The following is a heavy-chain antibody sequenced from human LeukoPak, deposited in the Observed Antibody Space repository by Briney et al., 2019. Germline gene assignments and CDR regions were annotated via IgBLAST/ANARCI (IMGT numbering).Heavy chain of an antibody. CDR1: GDSVSSNSGA. CDR2: TYYRSKCYN. Sequence: SQTLSLTCAISGDSVSSNSGAWNWIRQSPSRGLEWLGRTYYRSKCYNDYAVSVESRITINPDTSKNQFSMQLNSVTPEDTAVYYCAKGQWLVNDAFNIWGQGTMVTVSS. D-gene: IGHD6-19*01. J-gene: IGHJ3*02. CDR3: AKGQWLVNDAFNI. V-gene: IGHV6-1*01.